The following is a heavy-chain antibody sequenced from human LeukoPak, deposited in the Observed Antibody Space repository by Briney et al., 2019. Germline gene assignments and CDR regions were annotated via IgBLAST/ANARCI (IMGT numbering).Heavy chain of an antibody. CDR1: GFTFSSYV. Sequence: GGSLRLSCAASGFTFSSYVMSWVRQAPGKGLEWVSGISGSGGSTYYADSVKGRFTISRDNSKNTLYLQMNGLRAEDTAVYYCAKDLHASFGSFFYFDYWGQGTLVTVSS. CDR3: AKDLHASFGSFFYFDY. D-gene: IGHD3-16*01. CDR2: ISGSGGST. J-gene: IGHJ4*02. V-gene: IGHV3-23*01.